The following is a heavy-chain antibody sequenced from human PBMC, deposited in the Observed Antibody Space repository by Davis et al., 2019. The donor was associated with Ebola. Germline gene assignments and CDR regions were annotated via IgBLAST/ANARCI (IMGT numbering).Heavy chain of an antibody. V-gene: IGHV3-53*01. CDR2: IYSGGST. CDR3: SVTYGSDY. D-gene: IGHD2-21*02. J-gene: IGHJ4*02. CDR1: GFTVSSNY. Sequence: GESLKISCAASGFTVSSNYMSWVRQAPGKGLEWVSVIYSGGSTYYADSVKGRFTISRHNSKNTLYLQMNSLKTEDTAVYYCSVTYGSDYWGQGTLVTVSS.